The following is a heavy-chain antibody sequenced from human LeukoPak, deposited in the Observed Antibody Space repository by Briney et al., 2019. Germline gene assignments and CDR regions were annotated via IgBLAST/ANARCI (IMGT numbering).Heavy chain of an antibody. CDR2: ISYDGSNK. J-gene: IGHJ5*02. Sequence: GGSLRLSCAASGFTFSSYGMHWVRQAPGKGLEWVAVISYDGSNKYYADSVKGRFTISRDNSKNTLYLQMNSLRAEDTAVYYCAKEYGIVVVPAAITVFDPWGQGTLVTVSS. CDR1: GFTFSSYG. CDR3: AKEYGIVVVPAAITVFDP. V-gene: IGHV3-30*18. D-gene: IGHD2-2*01.